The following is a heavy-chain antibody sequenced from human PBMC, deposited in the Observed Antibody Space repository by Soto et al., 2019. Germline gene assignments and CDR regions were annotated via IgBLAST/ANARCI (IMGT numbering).Heavy chain of an antibody. V-gene: IGHV3-23*01. Sequence: GGSLRLSCAASGFTFSSYAMSWVRQAPGKGLEWVSAISGSGGSTYYADSVKGRFTISRDNSKNTLYLQMNSLRAEDTAVYYCAKTLLDVDTAMVDYYMDVWGKGTTVTVSS. CDR3: AKTLLDVDTAMVDYYMDV. D-gene: IGHD5-18*01. CDR2: ISGSGGST. J-gene: IGHJ6*03. CDR1: GFTFSSYA.